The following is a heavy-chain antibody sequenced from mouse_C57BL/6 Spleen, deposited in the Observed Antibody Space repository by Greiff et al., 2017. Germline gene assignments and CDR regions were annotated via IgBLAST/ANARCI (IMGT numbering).Heavy chain of an antibody. CDR1: GYSFTGYF. D-gene: IGHD2-3*01. V-gene: IGHV1-20*01. Sequence: EVQLQQSGPELVKPGDSVKISCKASGYSFTGYFMNWVMQSPGKSLEWIGRINPYNGDTFYNHKFKGKATLTVDTSSSTAHMKLRSLTSEDSAVDYCARFYDGYYEGVFDYWGQGTTLTVSS. CDR3: ARFYDGYYEGVFDY. CDR2: INPYNGDT. J-gene: IGHJ2*01.